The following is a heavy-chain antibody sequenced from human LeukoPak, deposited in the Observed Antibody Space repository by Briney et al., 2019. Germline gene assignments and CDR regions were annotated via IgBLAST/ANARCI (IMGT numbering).Heavy chain of an antibody. CDR3: TRETREPPYYYYYYMDV. J-gene: IGHJ6*03. CDR1: GFTFGDYA. D-gene: IGHD1-26*01. Sequence: HTGGSLRLSCTASGFTFGDYAMSWVRQAPGKGLEWVGFIRSKAYGGTTEYAASVKGGFTISRDDSKSIAYLQMNSLKTEDTAVYYCTRETREPPYYYYYYMDVWGKGTTVTVSS. CDR2: IRSKAYGGTT. V-gene: IGHV3-49*04.